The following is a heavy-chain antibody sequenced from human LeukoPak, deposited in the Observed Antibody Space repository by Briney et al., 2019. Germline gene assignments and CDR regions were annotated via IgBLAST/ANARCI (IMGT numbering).Heavy chain of an antibody. V-gene: IGHV5-51*01. D-gene: IGHD3-22*01. CDR3: ARHRSSGGYYYFDY. CDR2: IFPGDSDT. Sequence: GESLKISCKGSGYTFSNYWIGWVRQMPGKGLEWMGIIFPGDSDTRCSPSFQGQVTISADTSISTAYLQWSSLKASDTAIYYCARHRSSGGYYYFDYWGQGTLVTVSS. CDR1: GYTFSNYW. J-gene: IGHJ4*02.